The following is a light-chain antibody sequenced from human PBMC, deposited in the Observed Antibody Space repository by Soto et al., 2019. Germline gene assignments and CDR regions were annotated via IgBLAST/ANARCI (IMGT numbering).Light chain of an antibody. CDR3: HQYNNWPLT. V-gene: IGKV3-15*01. CDR2: GAS. Sequence: EIVMTQSPVIVSVSPGERATLSCRASQSVSSHLAWYQQKPGQAPTLLIYGASTRAAGIPVRFSGSASGTDFTLTITSLQSEDYAVYYCHQYNNWPLTFRGGTKVDVK. CDR1: QSVSSH. J-gene: IGKJ4*01.